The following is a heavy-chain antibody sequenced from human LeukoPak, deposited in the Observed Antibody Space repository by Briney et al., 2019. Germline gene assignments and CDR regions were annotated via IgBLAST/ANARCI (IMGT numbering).Heavy chain of an antibody. CDR1: GFIFSNYA. J-gene: IGHJ4*02. D-gene: IGHD5-24*01. Sequence: GGSLRLSCAASGFIFSNYAMSWVRQAPGKGLEWVSVIYSGGSTYYADSVKGRFTISRDNSKNTLYLQMNSLRAEDTAVYYCAKSGSNRFDYWGQGTLVTVSS. CDR3: AKSGSNRFDY. CDR2: IYSGGST. V-gene: IGHV3-23*01.